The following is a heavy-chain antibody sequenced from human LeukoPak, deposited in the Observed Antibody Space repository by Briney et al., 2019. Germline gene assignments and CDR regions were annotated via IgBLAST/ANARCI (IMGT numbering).Heavy chain of an antibody. CDR3: ARDMRQWLVHNDY. J-gene: IGHJ4*02. CDR1: GFTFSSYW. CDR2: IKQDGSEK. V-gene: IGHV3-7*01. Sequence: GGSLRLSCAASGFTFSSYWMSWVRQAPGKGLEWVANIKQDGSEKYYVDSVKGRFTISRDNAKNSLDLQMNSLRAEDTAVYYCARDMRQWLVHNDYWGQGTLVTVSS. D-gene: IGHD6-19*01.